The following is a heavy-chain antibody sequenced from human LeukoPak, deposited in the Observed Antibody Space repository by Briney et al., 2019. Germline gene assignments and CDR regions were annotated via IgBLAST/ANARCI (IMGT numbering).Heavy chain of an antibody. CDR2: IYHSGST. Sequence: SETLSLTCTVSGGSISSNYYWGWIRQPPGKGLERIGSIYHSGSTYYNPSLKSRVTLSVDTSKNQFSLRLTSVTAADTAVYYCARALYSSGPFDIWGQGTMVTVSS. J-gene: IGHJ3*02. CDR1: GGSISSNYY. CDR3: ARALYSSGPFDI. D-gene: IGHD6-19*01. V-gene: IGHV4-38-2*02.